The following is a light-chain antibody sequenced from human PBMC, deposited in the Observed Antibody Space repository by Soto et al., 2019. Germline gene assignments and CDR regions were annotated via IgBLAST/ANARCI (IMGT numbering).Light chain of an antibody. CDR1: HRVSTY. Sequence: EIVMTQSPATLSVSPGASATLSCRASHRVSTYLAWYQQKPGQAPRLLIYDVSTRATAITDRFIGSGSGTEFTLRISRRQFQDSEVCSFQQYNNWPLTVGGANKLEIK. CDR3: QQYNNWPLT. V-gene: IGKV3-15*01. CDR2: DVS. J-gene: IGKJ4*01.